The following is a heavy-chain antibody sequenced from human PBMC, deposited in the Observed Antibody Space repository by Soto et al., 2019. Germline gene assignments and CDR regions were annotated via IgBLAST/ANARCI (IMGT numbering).Heavy chain of an antibody. CDR2: IDNSGST. J-gene: IGHJ4*02. CDR3: ARGGQDFWSGPFDY. Sequence: SETLSLTCTVSGGSISNYFCNWIRQPAGKGLEWIGRIDNSGSTNYNPSLKSQITMSADTSRNQFSLTLNSVTAADTAVYYCARGGQDFWSGPFDYWGQGALVTVSS. V-gene: IGHV4-4*07. CDR1: GGSISNYF. D-gene: IGHD3-3*01.